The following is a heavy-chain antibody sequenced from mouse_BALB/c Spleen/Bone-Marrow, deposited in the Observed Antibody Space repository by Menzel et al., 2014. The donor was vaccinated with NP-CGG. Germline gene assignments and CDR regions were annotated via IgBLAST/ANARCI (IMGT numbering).Heavy chain of an antibody. Sequence: QVHVKRSGAELVRPGSSVKISCKASGYPFSSCWMSWVKQRTGQGLEWIGQIYPGDGETNYNGKFKGNATLTADKSSSTAYMQLISLTSEDSAVYFCARKYGDYWGQGTTLTVSS. CDR3: ARKYGDY. D-gene: IGHD2-10*02. CDR2: IYPGDGET. J-gene: IGHJ2*01. CDR1: GYPFSSCW. V-gene: IGHV1-80*01.